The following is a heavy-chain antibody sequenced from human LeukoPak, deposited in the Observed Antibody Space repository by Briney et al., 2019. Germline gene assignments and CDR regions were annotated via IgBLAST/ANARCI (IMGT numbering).Heavy chain of an antibody. CDR3: ARVLWSRGWVLDP. J-gene: IGHJ5*02. V-gene: IGHV1-69*13. CDR1: GGTFNNYA. CDR2: IIPIFGTA. D-gene: IGHD3-10*01. Sequence: GASVKVSCKASGGTFNNYAINWVRQAPGQGLEWMGGIIPIFGTANYAQKFQGRVTITADESTSTAYMELSSLRSEDTAVYYCARVLWSRGWVLDPWGQGTLVTVSS.